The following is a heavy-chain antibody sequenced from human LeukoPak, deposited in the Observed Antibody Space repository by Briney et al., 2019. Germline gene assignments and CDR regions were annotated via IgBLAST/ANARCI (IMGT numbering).Heavy chain of an antibody. J-gene: IGHJ4*02. Sequence: SETLSLTCTVSGGSISISNYYWGWIRQPPGQGLEWIRSISYSGSTNYNPSLKSRVTTSVDTSKNQFSLKLSSVTAAHTAVYYCARVKWELLGSFDYWGQGTLVTVSS. CDR2: ISYSGST. CDR3: ARVKWELLGSFDY. V-gene: IGHV4-39*07. CDR1: GGSISISNYY. D-gene: IGHD1-26*01.